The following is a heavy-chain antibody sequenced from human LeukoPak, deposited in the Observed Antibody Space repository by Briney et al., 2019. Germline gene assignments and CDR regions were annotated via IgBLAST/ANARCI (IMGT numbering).Heavy chain of an antibody. V-gene: IGHV3-43*01. CDR2: ISLHGSTT. Sequence: PGGSLRLSCAASGFTFDDYTMHWVRRAPGKGLEWVSVISLHGSTTKYADSVRGRFTISRDNRKNSLSLQMNSLRPEDTALYYCAKGIGDSLVYNYLDLWGQGPLVPVSS. J-gene: IGHJ4*02. CDR3: AKGIGDSLVYNYLDL. D-gene: IGHD3-9*01. CDR1: GFTFDDYT.